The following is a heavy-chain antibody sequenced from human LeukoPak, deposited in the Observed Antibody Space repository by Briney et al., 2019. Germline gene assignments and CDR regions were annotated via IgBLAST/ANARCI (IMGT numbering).Heavy chain of an antibody. D-gene: IGHD2-21*01. CDR1: GLTFTDFW. Sequence: GGSLRLSCAASGLTFTDFWMHWVRQAPGGGLVWVSRVKGDEISTLYADSVKGRFTISRDNAKNTLYLQMNSLRADDTALYYCATGPYSAFEMWGQGTMVTVSS. V-gene: IGHV3-74*01. CDR2: VKGDEIST. J-gene: IGHJ3*02. CDR3: ATGPYSAFEM.